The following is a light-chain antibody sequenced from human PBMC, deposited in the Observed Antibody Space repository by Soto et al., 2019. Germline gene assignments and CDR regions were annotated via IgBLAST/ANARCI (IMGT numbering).Light chain of an antibody. V-gene: IGKV3-11*01. CDR1: QSVSSY. CDR3: QQRSNWPPS. J-gene: IGKJ4*01. Sequence: EIVLTQSPATLSLSPGERATLSCRASQSVSSYLAWYQQKPDQAPRLLIYDASNRATGIPARFSGSGSATDFSRTISSLEPEDFAVDYCQQRSNWPPSFGGGTKVEIK. CDR2: DAS.